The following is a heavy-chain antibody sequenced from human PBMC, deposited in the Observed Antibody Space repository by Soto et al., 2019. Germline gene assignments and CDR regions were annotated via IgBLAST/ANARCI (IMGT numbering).Heavy chain of an antibody. CDR2: INTNTGNP. V-gene: IGHV7-4-1*01. CDR1: GYTFTSYA. CDR3: ASLRPVYNWNGFDP. Sequence: QVQLVQSGSELKKPGASVKVSCKASGYTFTSYAMNWVRQAPGQGLEWMGWINTNTGNPTYAQGFTGRFVFSVDTSVSTAYLQICSLKAEDTAVYYCASLRPVYNWNGFDPWGQGTLVTVSS. J-gene: IGHJ5*02. D-gene: IGHD1-20*01.